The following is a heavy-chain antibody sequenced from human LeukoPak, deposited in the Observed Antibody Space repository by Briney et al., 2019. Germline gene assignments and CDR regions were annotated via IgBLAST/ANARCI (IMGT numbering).Heavy chain of an antibody. V-gene: IGHV4-34*01. CDR1: GGSISGYY. J-gene: IGHJ4*02. D-gene: IGHD6-6*01. Sequence: PSETLPLTCTVSGGSISGYYWSWIRQPPGKGLEWIGEINHSGSTNYNPSLKSRVTISVDTSKNQFSLKLSSVTAADTAVYYCARGIAARNWGQGTLVTVSS. CDR2: INHSGST. CDR3: ARGIAARN.